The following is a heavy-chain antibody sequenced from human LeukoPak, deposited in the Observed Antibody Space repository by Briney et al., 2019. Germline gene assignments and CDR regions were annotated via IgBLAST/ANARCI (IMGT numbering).Heavy chain of an antibody. CDR3: ARDRPNVDSSGYYSRHDAFDI. CDR2: IRQDGSQK. CDR1: GFTFSSYW. V-gene: IGHV3-7*01. J-gene: IGHJ3*02. Sequence: GGSLRLSCAASGFTFSSYWMSWVRQAPGKGLEWVATIRQDGSQKYYVDSVKGRFTISRDNAKNSLYLQMNSLRAEDTAVYYCARDRPNVDSSGYYSRHDAFDIWGQGTLVTVSS. D-gene: IGHD3-22*01.